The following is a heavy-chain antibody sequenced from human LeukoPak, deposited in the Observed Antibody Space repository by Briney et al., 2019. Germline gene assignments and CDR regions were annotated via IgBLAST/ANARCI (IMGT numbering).Heavy chain of an antibody. CDR3: ARGKVEYSSSPGYNWFDP. V-gene: IGHV4-61*02. CDR1: GGSISSVGYS. D-gene: IGHD6-6*01. CDR2: IYSSGNT. Sequence: SQTLSLTCTVSGGSISSVGYSWSWIRQPAGKGLEWIGRIYSSGNTHYNPSLNSRVSISVDTSQNQFSLKLNSVTAADTAVYYCARGKVEYSSSPGYNWFDPWGQGTLVTVSS. J-gene: IGHJ5*02.